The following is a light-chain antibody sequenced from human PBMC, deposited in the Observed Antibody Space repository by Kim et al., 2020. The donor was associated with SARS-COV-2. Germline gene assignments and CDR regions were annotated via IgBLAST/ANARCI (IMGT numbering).Light chain of an antibody. CDR2: DVS. CDR1: SSDVGGYNY. Sequence: PGQSLTISCTGTSSDVGGYNYVSWYQQHPGKAPKLMIYDVSKRPSGVPDRFSGSKSGNTASLTISGLQAEDEADYYCCSYAGSSWVFGGGTQLTVL. J-gene: IGLJ3*02. CDR3: CSYAGSSWV. V-gene: IGLV2-11*01.